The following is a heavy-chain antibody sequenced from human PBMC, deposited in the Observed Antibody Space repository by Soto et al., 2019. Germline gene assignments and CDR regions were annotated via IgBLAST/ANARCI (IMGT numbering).Heavy chain of an antibody. V-gene: IGHV5-51*01. CDR2: TYPDDSDS. J-gene: IGHJ4*02. CDR3: VATYGDYLDY. Sequence: GEGLKSPSRVGGDRFTTYWIVWVRQMPGKGLEWMAITYPDDSDSRYSPSFQGQVTISADKSISTAYLQWSSLKASDTAIYYCVATYGDYLDYWGQGTLVTVSS. D-gene: IGHD4-17*01. CDR1: GDRFTTYW.